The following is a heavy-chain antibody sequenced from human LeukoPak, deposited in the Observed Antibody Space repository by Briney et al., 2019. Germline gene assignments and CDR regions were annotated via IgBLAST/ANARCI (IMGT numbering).Heavy chain of an antibody. Sequence: GGSLRLSCAASGFTFSSNYMSWVRQAPGKGLEWVSVIYSGGSTYYADSVNGRFTISRDNSKNTLYLQMNSLRAEDTAVYYCARRLPTAWGADYWGQGTLVTVSS. J-gene: IGHJ4*02. D-gene: IGHD7-27*01. CDR3: ARRLPTAWGADY. V-gene: IGHV3-53*01. CDR1: GFTFSSNY. CDR2: IYSGGST.